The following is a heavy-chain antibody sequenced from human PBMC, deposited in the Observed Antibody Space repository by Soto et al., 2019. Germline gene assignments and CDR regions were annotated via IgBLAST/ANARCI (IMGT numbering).Heavy chain of an antibody. V-gene: IGHV1-69*02. CDR3: ARGDSYYGRDV. Sequence: QVQLVQSGAEVKKPGSSVKVSCKASGGTFSSYTISWVRQAPGQGLEWMGRIIPILGIANYAQKFQGRVTITADKSTSTAYMELSSLRPEDTAVYYCARGDSYYGRDVWGQGTTVTVSS. CDR1: GGTFSSYT. D-gene: IGHD4-4*01. CDR2: IIPILGIA. J-gene: IGHJ6*02.